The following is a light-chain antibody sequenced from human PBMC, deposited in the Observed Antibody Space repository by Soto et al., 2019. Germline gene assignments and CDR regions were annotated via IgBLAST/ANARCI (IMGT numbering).Light chain of an antibody. V-gene: IGKV4-1*01. Sequence: DIVMTQSPDSLAMSLGERATIRCESSQSILSTFNNKNQIAWYQQKPGQPPKLLIYWASTREFGVPDRFSGSGSGTDFTLTVSSVQAEDVATYFCQHYYTTPVTFGQGTRLEIK. CDR2: WAS. CDR3: QHYYTTPVT. J-gene: IGKJ5*01. CDR1: QSILSTFNNKNQ.